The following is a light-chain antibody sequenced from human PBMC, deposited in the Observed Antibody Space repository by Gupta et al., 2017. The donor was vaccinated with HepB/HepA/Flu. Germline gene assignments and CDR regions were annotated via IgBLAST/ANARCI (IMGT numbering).Light chain of an antibody. CDR3: ATWDDSLNGVV. J-gene: IGLJ2*01. V-gene: IGLV1-36*01. CDR1: SSNIGNNA. CDR2: SNN. Sequence: QSVLTQPTSVSEAPRQRVTIPCSGSSSNIGNNAVNWYQQLPGKAPKLLVYSNNLVPPAVSDRFSGSKSGTSASLAISGLQSEDEADYYCATWDDSLNGVVFGGGTKLTVL.